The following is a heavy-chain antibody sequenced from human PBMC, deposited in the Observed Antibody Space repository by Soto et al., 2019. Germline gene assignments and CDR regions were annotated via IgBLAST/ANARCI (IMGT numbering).Heavy chain of an antibody. CDR2: IWYDGSNK. Sequence: QVQLVESGGGVVQPGRSLRLSCAASGFTFSSDGMHWVRQAPGKGLEWVAVIWYDGSNKYYADSVKGRFTISRDNSKNTLYLQMNSLRAEDTAVYYCARDSRYDSPPRGMAVWGQGTTVTVSS. V-gene: IGHV3-33*01. CDR3: ARDSRYDSPPRGMAV. D-gene: IGHD3-22*01. J-gene: IGHJ6*02. CDR1: GFTFSSDG.